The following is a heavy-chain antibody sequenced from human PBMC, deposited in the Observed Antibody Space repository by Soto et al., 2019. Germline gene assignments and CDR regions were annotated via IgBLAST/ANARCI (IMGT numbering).Heavy chain of an antibody. D-gene: IGHD3-10*01. Sequence: EVRLVESGGGLVQPGGSLKLSCTASGFNFGGSGVHWVRQAPGKGLEWVGRIRTKADTYATAYTASVKGRFNFSRDDSKNTAYLHMNSLKTEHTAVYFCAAINPMGLHYYFYGLDVWGPGTLVTVAS. CDR3: AAINPMGLHYYFYGLDV. J-gene: IGHJ6*02. CDR2: IRTKADTYAT. CDR1: GFNFGGSG. V-gene: IGHV3-73*02.